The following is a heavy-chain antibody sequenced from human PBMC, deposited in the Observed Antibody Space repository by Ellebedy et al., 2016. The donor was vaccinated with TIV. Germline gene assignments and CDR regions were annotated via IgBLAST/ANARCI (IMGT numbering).Heavy chain of an antibody. CDR2: IYYSGST. Sequence: GSLRLXXTVSGGSISSYYWSWIRQPPGKGLEWIGYIYYSGSTNYNPSLKSRVTISVDTSKNQFSLKLSSVTAADTAVYYCARGYGSGSYPYFDYWGQGTLVTVSS. CDR3: ARGYGSGSYPYFDY. V-gene: IGHV4-59*01. CDR1: GGSISSYY. D-gene: IGHD3-10*01. J-gene: IGHJ4*02.